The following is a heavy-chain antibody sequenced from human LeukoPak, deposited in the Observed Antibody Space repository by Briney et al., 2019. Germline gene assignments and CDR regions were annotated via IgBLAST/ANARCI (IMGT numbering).Heavy chain of an antibody. CDR2: IYYSGST. D-gene: IGHD6-19*01. CDR3: ARVIPGQWLVPSVFDY. Sequence: SETLSLTCTVSGGSISSYYWSWIRQPPGKGLEWIGYIYYSGSTYYNPSLKSRVTISVDTSKNQFSLKLSSVTAADTAVYYCARVIPGQWLVPSVFDYWGQGTLVTVSS. CDR1: GGSISSYY. J-gene: IGHJ4*02. V-gene: IGHV4-59*01.